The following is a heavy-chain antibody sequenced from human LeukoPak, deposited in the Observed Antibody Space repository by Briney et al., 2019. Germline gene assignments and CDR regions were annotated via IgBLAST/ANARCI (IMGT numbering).Heavy chain of an antibody. V-gene: IGHV4-39*07. CDR1: GGSISSSSYY. J-gene: IGHJ5*02. CDR3: ARGRREGYSSSWYLRFDP. CDR2: IYYSGST. Sequence: SETLSLTCTVSGGSISSSSYYWGWIRQPPGKGLEWIGSIYYSGSTYYNPSLKSRVTISVDTSKNQFSLKLSSVTAADTAVYYCARGRREGYSSSWYLRFDPWGQGTLVTVSS. D-gene: IGHD6-13*01.